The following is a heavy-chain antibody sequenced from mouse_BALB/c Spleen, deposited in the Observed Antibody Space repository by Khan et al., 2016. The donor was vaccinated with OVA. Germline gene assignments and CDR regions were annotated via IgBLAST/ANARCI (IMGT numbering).Heavy chain of an antibody. Sequence: QVQLKQSGPGLVSPSQTLSITCTVSGFSLSRYNIHWVRQPPGKGLEWLGMIWGGGGTNYYSTLISRLSISKDNSKSQVFLKMNSLLTDDTDMYYSAMAYCGYDGDEAMDYWGQGTSVTVSS. D-gene: IGHD2-14*01. V-gene: IGHV2-6-4*01. CDR2: IWGGGGT. J-gene: IGHJ4*01. CDR3: AMAYCGYDGDEAMDY. CDR1: GFSLSRYN.